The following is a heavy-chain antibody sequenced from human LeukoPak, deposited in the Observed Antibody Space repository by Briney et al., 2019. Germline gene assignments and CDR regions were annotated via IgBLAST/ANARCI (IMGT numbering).Heavy chain of an antibody. J-gene: IGHJ4*02. D-gene: IGHD3-16*02. CDR3: ARDRGYDYVWGSYRYDFDY. Sequence: ASVKVSCKASGYTLTSYAMHWVRQAPGQRLEWMEWLNAGNGNTKYSQKFQGRVTITRDTSTSTAYMELRSLRSDDTAVYYCARDRGYDYVWGSYRYDFDYWGQGTLVTVSS. CDR2: LNAGNGNT. V-gene: IGHV1-3*01. CDR1: GYTLTSYA.